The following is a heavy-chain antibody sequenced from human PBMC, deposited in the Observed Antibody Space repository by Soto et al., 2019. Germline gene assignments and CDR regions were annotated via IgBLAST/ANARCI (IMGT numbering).Heavy chain of an antibody. Sequence: PGGSLRLSCAASGFTFSSYAMSWVRQAPGKGLEWVSGISGSGDSTYYADSVKGRLTISRDNSKNTLYLQMNSLRAEDTAVYYCAKEQRATVTWLFQHWGQGTMVTVSS. CDR2: ISGSGDST. J-gene: IGHJ1*01. V-gene: IGHV3-23*01. CDR3: AKEQRATVTWLFQH. CDR1: GFTFSSYA. D-gene: IGHD4-17*01.